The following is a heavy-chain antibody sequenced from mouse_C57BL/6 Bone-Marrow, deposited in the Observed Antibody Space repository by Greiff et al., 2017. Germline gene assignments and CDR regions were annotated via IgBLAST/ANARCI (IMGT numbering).Heavy chain of an antibody. CDR2: ISDGGSYT. Sequence: EVKLMESGGGLVKPGGSLKLSCAASGFTFSSYAMSWVRQTPEKRLEWVATISDGGSYTYYPDNVKCRFTISRDNAKNNLYLQMSHLKSEDTAMYYCARGVITTVGTYWGQGTLVTVSA. D-gene: IGHD1-1*01. CDR1: GFTFSSYA. CDR3: ARGVITTVGTY. V-gene: IGHV5-4*03. J-gene: IGHJ3*01.